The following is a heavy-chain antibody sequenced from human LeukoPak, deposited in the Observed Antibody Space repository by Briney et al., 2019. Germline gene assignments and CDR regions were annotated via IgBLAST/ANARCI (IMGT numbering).Heavy chain of an antibody. CDR1: GGSFSGYY. Sequence: SETLSLTCAVYGGSFSGYYWSWIRQPPGKGLEWIGYIYYSGSTNYNPSLKSRVTISVDTSKNQFSLKLSSVTAADTAVYYCARGRKNSGGWYPPLNWFDPWGQGTLVTVSS. V-gene: IGHV4-59*01. CDR2: IYYSGST. D-gene: IGHD6-19*01. CDR3: ARGRKNSGGWYPPLNWFDP. J-gene: IGHJ5*02.